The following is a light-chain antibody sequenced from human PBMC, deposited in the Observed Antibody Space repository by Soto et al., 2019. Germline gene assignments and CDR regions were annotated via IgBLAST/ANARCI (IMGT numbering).Light chain of an antibody. V-gene: IGLV2-23*01. J-gene: IGLJ1*01. CDR1: SSDVGSYNL. Sequence: QSVLTQPASVSGSPGQSITISCTGTSSDVGSYNLVSWYQQHPGKAPKLMIYEGSKRPSGVSNRFSGSKSGNTASLTISGLQAEDEAHYYCCSYAGSSTHVFGTGTQLTVL. CDR3: CSYAGSSTHV. CDR2: EGS.